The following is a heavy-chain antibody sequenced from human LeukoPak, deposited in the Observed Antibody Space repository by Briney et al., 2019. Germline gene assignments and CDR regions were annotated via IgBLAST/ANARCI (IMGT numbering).Heavy chain of an antibody. V-gene: IGHV4-38-2*02. Sequence: SETLSFTCTVSGYSISSGYYWGWIQQPPGKGLEWIGSIYHSGSTYYNPSLKSRVTISVDTSKNQFSLKLSSVTAADTAVYYCARGGITMIVVVSHFDYWGQGTLVTVSS. D-gene: IGHD3-22*01. CDR3: ARGGITMIVVVSHFDY. CDR2: IYHSGST. CDR1: GYSISSGYY. J-gene: IGHJ4*02.